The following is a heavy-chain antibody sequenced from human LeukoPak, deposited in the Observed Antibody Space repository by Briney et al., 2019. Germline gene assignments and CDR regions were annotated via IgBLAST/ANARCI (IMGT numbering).Heavy chain of an antibody. J-gene: IGHJ4*02. D-gene: IGHD5-12*01. CDR2: ISSSSSYI. CDR1: GFTFSSYS. Sequence: GGSLRLSCAASGFTFSSYSMNWVRQVPGKGLEWVSSISSSSSYIYYADSVKGRFTISRDNAKNSLYLQMNSLRAEDTAVYYCARERAYSGYEFDYWGQGTLVTVSS. V-gene: IGHV3-21*01. CDR3: ARERAYSGYEFDY.